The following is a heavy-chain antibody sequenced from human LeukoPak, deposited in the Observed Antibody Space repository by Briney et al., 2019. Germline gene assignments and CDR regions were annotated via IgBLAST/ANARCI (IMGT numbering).Heavy chain of an antibody. CDR1: GFTFSSYE. CDR3: AREDFDISTGYYTYYFDY. V-gene: IGHV3-48*03. Sequence: GGSLRLSCAASGFTFSSYEMNWVRQAPGKGLEWVSYISSSGTTIYYADSVKGRFTISRDNAKNSLYLQMNSLRAEDTAIYYCAREDFDISTGYYTYYFDYWGQGTPVTVSS. J-gene: IGHJ4*02. D-gene: IGHD3-9*01. CDR2: ISSSGTTI.